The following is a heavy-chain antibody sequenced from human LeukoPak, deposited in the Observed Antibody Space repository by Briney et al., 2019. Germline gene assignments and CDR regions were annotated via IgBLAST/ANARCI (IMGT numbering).Heavy chain of an antibody. CDR3: ARRPSYCSSTSCSSEDI. D-gene: IGHD2-2*01. Sequence: SVKVSCKASGYTFTSYGISWVRQAPGQGLEWMGGIIPIFGTANYAQKFQGRVTITADESTSTAYMELSSLRSEDTAVYYCARRPSYCSSTSCSSEDIWGQGTMVTVSS. CDR2: IIPIFGTA. J-gene: IGHJ3*02. CDR1: GYTFTSYG. V-gene: IGHV1-69*13.